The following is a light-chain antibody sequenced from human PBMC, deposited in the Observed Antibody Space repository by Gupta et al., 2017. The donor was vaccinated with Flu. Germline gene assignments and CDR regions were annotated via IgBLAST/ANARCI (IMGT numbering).Light chain of an antibody. J-gene: IGKJ2*01. Sequence: PTTLQLSPGARATRACRASQSVSSYLHWYQQKPGQAPRLLIYHVSNRATGIPARFSGSGSGTEFTLTISSLEPEDFAVYFCQQRSNWPYTFGQGTKMEIK. CDR3: QQRSNWPYT. V-gene: IGKV3-11*01. CDR1: QSVSSY. CDR2: HVS.